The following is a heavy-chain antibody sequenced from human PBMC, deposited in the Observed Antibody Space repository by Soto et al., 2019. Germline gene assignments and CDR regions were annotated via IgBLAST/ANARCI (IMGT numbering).Heavy chain of an antibody. CDR3: ASYGAWWFDY. Sequence: SETLSLTCTVSGGSISSSSYYWGWIRQPPGKGLEWIGSIYYSGSTYYNPSLKSRVTISVDTSKNQFSLKRSSVTAADTAVYYCASYGAWWFDYWGQGTLVTVSS. D-gene: IGHD2-8*02. V-gene: IGHV4-39*01. CDR1: GGSISSSSYY. J-gene: IGHJ4*02. CDR2: IYYSGST.